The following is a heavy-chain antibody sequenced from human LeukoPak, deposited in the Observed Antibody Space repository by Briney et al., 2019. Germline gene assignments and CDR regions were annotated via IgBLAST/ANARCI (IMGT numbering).Heavy chain of an antibody. CDR1: GGSISSYY. D-gene: IGHD6-19*01. CDR3: ARDFPGIAVAGTSWLPYYFDY. J-gene: IGHJ4*02. CDR2: IYNSGTT. Sequence: SETLSLTCTVSGGSISSYYWSWIRQPPGKGLEWIAYIYNSGTTNYNPSLKSRVTISVDTSKNQFFLKLSSVTAADTGVYYCARDFPGIAVAGTSWLPYYFDYWGQGTLVTVSS. V-gene: IGHV4-59*01.